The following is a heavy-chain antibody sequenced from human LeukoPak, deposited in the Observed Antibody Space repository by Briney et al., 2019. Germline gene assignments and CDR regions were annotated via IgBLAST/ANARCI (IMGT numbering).Heavy chain of an antibody. CDR1: GYSFTSYW. D-gene: IGHD2-2*01. CDR2: IYPGDSDT. V-gene: IGHV5-51*01. CDR3: ARQGQYCSSTSCYDTWFDP. Sequence: RGESLKISCKGSGYSFTSYWIGWVRQMPGKGLEWMGIIYPGDSDTRYSPSFQGQVTISADKSISTAYLQWSSLKASDTAMYYCARQGQYCSSTSCYDTWFDPWGQGTLVTVSS. J-gene: IGHJ5*02.